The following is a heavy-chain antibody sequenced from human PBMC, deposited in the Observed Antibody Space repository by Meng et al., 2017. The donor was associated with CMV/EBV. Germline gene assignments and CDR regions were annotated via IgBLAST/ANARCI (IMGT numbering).Heavy chain of an antibody. J-gene: IGHJ4*02. CDR3: SRYRIGSIDY. V-gene: IGHV3-7*01. CDR1: GFTFSSYW. Sequence: GASLKISCAASGFTFSSYWMSWVRQAPGKGLEWVANIKQDGSEKYYVDSVKGRFTISRDNAKNSLYLQMNSLRAEDTAVYYCSRYRIGSIDYWGQGTLVTVSS. CDR2: IKQDGSEK. D-gene: IGHD3-16*01.